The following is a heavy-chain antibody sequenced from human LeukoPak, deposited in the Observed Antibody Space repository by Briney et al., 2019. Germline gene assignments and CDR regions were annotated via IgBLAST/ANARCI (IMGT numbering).Heavy chain of an antibody. J-gene: IGHJ4*02. D-gene: IGHD5-24*01. CDR3: ARSVKMPTIVH. CDR2: INPSGGST. CDR1: GYTFTTYY. V-gene: IGHV1-46*03. Sequence: ASVKVSCKASGYTFTTYYMHWVRQAPGQGLQWMGIINPSGGSTSYAQKFQVRVTMTRDTSTSTVYMELSSLRSDDTAIYYCARSVKMPTIVHWGQGTLVTVSS.